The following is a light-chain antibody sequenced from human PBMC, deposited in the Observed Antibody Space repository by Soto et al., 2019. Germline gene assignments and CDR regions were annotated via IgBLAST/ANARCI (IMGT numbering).Light chain of an antibody. V-gene: IGKV3-15*01. CDR2: GAS. CDR3: QQYFNWPLTWT. J-gene: IGKJ3*01. Sequence: EIVMTQSPATLSVSPGERATLSCRASQSVGSNLAWYQQKPGQAPRLLVYGASTRATGVPARFSGSGSGIEFTLTISSLQSEDSAFYYCQQYFNWPLTWTFGPGTKVDIK. CDR1: QSVGSN.